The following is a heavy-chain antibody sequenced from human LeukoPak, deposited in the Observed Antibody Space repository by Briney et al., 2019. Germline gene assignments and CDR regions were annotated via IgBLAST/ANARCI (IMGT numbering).Heavy chain of an antibody. J-gene: IGHJ3*02. CDR3: ARHRGIVGANDAFDI. CDR1: GGSISSYY. D-gene: IGHD1-26*01. V-gene: IGHV4-59*08. Sequence: SETLSLTCTVSGGSISSYYWSWIRQPAGKGLEWIGYIYYSGSTNYNPSLKSRVTISVDTSKNQFSLKLSSVTAADTAVYYCARHRGIVGANDAFDIWGQGTMVTVSS. CDR2: IYYSGST.